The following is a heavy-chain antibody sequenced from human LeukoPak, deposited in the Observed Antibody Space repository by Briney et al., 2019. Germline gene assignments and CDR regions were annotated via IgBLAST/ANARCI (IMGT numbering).Heavy chain of an antibody. CDR3: ARGAHGVVTSFDY. CDR1: GFTFSSYS. CDR2: ISSSSYI. D-gene: IGHD3-3*01. V-gene: IGHV3-21*01. Sequence: GGSLRLSCAASGFTFSSYSMNWVRQAPGKGLEWVSSISSSSYIYYADSVKGRFTISRDNAKNSLYLQMNSLRAEDTAVYYCARGAHGVVTSFDYWGQGTLVTVSS. J-gene: IGHJ4*02.